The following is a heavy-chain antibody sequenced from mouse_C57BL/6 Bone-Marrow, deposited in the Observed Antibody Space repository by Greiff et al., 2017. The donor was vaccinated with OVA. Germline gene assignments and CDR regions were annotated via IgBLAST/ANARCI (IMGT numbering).Heavy chain of an antibody. CDR3: ARDDYYWYFDV. V-gene: IGHV7-1*01. CDR1: GFTFSDFY. CDR2: SRNKANDYTT. J-gene: IGHJ1*03. Sequence: DVKLVESGGGLVQSGRSLRLSCATSGFTFSDFYMEWVRQAPGKGLEWIAASRNKANDYTTEYSASVNGRFIVSRDTSQSILYLQMNALRAEDTAIYYCARDDYYWYFDVWGTGTTVTVSS.